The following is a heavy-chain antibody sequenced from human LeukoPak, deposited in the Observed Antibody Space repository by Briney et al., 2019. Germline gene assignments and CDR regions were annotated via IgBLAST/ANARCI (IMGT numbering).Heavy chain of an antibody. CDR2: IKPDGSEK. D-gene: IGHD2-15*01. CDR1: GFTFTNYW. CDR3: AKSGLDYLGYGLSDF. V-gene: IGHV3-7*01. J-gene: IGHJ4*02. Sequence: PGGSLRLSCVASGFTFTNYWMTWVRQAPGKGLEWVANIKPDGSEKYYLDSVKGRFTISRDNAKNSLNIQMNSLRDEDTAVYYCAKSGLDYLGYGLSDFWGQGTLVTVSS.